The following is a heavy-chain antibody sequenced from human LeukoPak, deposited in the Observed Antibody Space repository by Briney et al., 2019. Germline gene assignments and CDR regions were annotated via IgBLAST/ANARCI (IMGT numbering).Heavy chain of an antibody. J-gene: IGHJ6*03. V-gene: IGHV1-2*02. CDR3: ARGRATPYYDYVWGSYRPYYYYYMDV. CDR2: INPNSGGT. CDR1: GYTFTVYY. D-gene: IGHD3-16*02. Sequence: ASVKVSCKASGYTFTVYYMHWVRQAPGQGLEWMEWINPNSGGTNYAQKCQGRVTMTRDTSISTAYMELSRLRSDDTAVYYCARGRATPYYDYVWGSYRPYYYYYMDVWGKGTTVTISS.